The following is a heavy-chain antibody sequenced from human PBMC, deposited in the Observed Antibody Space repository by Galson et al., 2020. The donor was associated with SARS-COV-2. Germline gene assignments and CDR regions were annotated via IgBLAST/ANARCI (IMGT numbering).Heavy chain of an antibody. Sequence: GGSLRLSCAASGFTFSNYWMNWVRQAPGKGLEWVANIKQDGNEKYYVDSVKGRFTISRDNAKNSLYLQMNSLRAEDTAVYYCARDLTSTYYYDSSGYFLWGQGTLVTVSS. D-gene: IGHD3-22*01. V-gene: IGHV3-7*01. CDR1: GFTFSNYW. CDR3: ARDLTSTYYYDSSGYFL. CDR2: IKQDGNEK. J-gene: IGHJ4*02.